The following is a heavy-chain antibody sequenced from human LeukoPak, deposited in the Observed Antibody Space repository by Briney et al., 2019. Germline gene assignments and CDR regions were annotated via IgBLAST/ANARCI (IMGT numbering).Heavy chain of an antibody. Sequence: GGSLRLSCAASGFTFSSYSMNWVRQAPGKGLEWVSSISSSSSYIYYADSVKGRFTISRDNAKNSLYLQMNSLRAEDTAVYYCARSTVRGDDWFDPWGQGTLVTVSS. CDR1: GFTFSSYS. CDR3: ARSTVRGDDWFDP. V-gene: IGHV3-21*01. D-gene: IGHD3-10*01. CDR2: ISSSSSYI. J-gene: IGHJ5*02.